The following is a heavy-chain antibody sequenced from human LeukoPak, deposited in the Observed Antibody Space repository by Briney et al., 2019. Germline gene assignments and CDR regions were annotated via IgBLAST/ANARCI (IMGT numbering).Heavy chain of an antibody. J-gene: IGHJ4*02. Sequence: PSQTLSLTCTVSGGSISSGRYYWSWNRQPGGRGLEWIVRIYRSGSTNDNPTLKSRITISVDTSKTQFSLKLSSVTAADTAVYYCARGDDTGAYYYWGQGTLVTVSS. CDR3: ARGDDTGAYYY. CDR1: GGSISSGRYY. D-gene: IGHD1-1*01. CDR2: IYRSGST. V-gene: IGHV4-61*02.